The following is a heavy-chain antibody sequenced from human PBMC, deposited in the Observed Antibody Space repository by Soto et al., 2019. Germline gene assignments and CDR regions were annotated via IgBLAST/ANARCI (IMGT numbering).Heavy chain of an antibody. CDR2: IRSKVNTYAT. CDR3: SRELDGAADRPSHFYGMDV. V-gene: IGHV3-73*02. Sequence: EVQLVESGGGLVQPGGSLKISCAVSGLSFNDSAIHWVRQASGKGLEWVGRIRSKVNTYATTYAASVKGRFIISRDDSKNTAYLQMNSLKVEDTAVYFCSRELDGAADRPSHFYGMDVWGHGTSVTVSS. D-gene: IGHD6-13*01. J-gene: IGHJ6*02. CDR1: GLSFNDSA.